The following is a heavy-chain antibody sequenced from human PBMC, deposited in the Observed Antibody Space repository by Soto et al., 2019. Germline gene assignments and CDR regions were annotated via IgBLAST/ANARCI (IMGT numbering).Heavy chain of an antibody. V-gene: IGHV3-30-3*01. CDR2: ISVDGTKE. CDR3: AREVVDWQDFDY. D-gene: IGHD2-21*01. J-gene: IGHJ4*02. CDR1: GFIFNNYA. Sequence: QVQLVESGGGVVQPGTSLRLSCVTSGFIFNNYALYWVRQAPGKGLEWVASISVDGTKENYADSVKGPCSISRDKSKNTLYLEMNRLRGEDTAVYYCAREVVDWQDFDYWGQGTLVTVSS.